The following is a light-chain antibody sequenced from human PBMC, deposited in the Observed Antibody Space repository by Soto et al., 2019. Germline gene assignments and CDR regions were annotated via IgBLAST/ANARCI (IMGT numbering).Light chain of an antibody. CDR1: SSNIGKNT. V-gene: IGLV1-44*01. CDR2: GNG. J-gene: IGLJ1*01. CDR3: QSYDSEVNGLYV. Sequence: QSVLTQPPSVSGTPGQRVTISCSGSSSNIGKNTVNWYQQLPGTAPKLLIYGNGYRPSGVPDRFSVSKSGASASLAITGLQVEDEADYYCQSYDSEVNGLYVFGTGTKVTVL.